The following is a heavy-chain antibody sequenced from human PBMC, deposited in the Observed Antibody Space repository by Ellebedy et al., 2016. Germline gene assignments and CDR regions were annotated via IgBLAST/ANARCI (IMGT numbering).Heavy chain of an antibody. J-gene: IGHJ5*02. V-gene: IGHV3-43D*03. Sequence: GESLKISXAASGFTFDNYAMHWVRQAPGKGLEWVSLISWDGISTFYADSVKGRFTISRDNSKNSLYLQMNSLRAEDTALYYCAKDLVDDWFDPWGQGTLVTVSS. CDR2: ISWDGIST. CDR1: GFTFDNYA. D-gene: IGHD2-15*01. CDR3: AKDLVDDWFDP.